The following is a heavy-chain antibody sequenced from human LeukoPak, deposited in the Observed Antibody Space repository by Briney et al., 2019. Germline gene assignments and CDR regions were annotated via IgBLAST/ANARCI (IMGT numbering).Heavy chain of an antibody. CDR2: IKQDGSEK. V-gene: IGHV3-7*03. CDR1: GFTFSSYW. CDR3: ARDSSSSWEIYYFDY. J-gene: IGHJ4*02. Sequence: GGSLRLSCAASGFTFSSYWMSWVRQAPGKGLEWVANIKQDGSEKYYVDSVKGRFTISRDNAKNSLYLQMNSLRAEDTAVYYCARDSSSSWEIYYFDYWGQGTLVTVSS. D-gene: IGHD6-13*01.